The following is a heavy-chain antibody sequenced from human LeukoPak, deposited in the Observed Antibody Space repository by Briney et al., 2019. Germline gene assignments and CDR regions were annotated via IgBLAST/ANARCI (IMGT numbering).Heavy chain of an antibody. CDR2: ISAYNGNT. V-gene: IGHV1-18*01. D-gene: IGHD3-3*01. CDR1: GYTFTSYG. CDR3: ARGLVFGVVIIPLDY. J-gene: IGHJ4*02. Sequence: ASVKVSRKASGYTFTSYGISWVRQAPGQGLEWMGWISAYNGNTNYAQKLQGRVTMTTDTSTSTAYMELRSLRSDDTAVYYCARGLVFGVVIIPLDYWGQGTLVTVSS.